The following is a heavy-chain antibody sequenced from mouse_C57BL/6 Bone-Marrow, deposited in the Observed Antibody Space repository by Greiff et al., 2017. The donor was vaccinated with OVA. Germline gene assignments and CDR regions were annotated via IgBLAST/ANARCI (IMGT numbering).Heavy chain of an antibody. J-gene: IGHJ1*03. Sequence: EVKLMESGGGLVKPGGSLKLSCAASGFTFSDYGMHWVRQAPEKGLEWVAYISSGSSTIYYADTVKGRFTISRDNAKNTLFLQMTSLRSEDTAMYYCARLGPWYFDVWGTGTTVTVSS. V-gene: IGHV5-17*01. D-gene: IGHD4-1*01. CDR1: GFTFSDYG. CDR2: ISSGSSTI. CDR3: ARLGPWYFDV.